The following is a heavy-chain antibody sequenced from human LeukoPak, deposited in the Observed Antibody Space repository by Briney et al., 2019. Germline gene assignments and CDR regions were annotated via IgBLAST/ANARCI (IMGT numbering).Heavy chain of an antibody. CDR3: ARDRYYYGMDV. J-gene: IGHJ6*02. CDR1: GFTFSSYD. CDR2: IGTAGDT. Sequence: GGSLRLSCAASGFTFSSYDMHWVRQATGKGLEWVSAIGTAGDTYYPGSVKGRFTISRENAKNSLYLQMNSLRTGDTAVYYCARDRYYYGMDVWGQGTTVTVSS. V-gene: IGHV3-13*01.